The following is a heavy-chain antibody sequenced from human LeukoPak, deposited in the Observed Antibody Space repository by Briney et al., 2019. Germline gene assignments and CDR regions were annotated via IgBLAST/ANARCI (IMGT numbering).Heavy chain of an antibody. J-gene: IGHJ5*02. CDR3: ARDYGPYPGCSWFDP. CDR2: IDCNGGGT. V-gene: IGHV1-2*06. CDR1: GYAFTGYY. Sequence: ASVKVSCKASGYAFTGYYIHWVRQAPGQGLEWMGRIDCNGGGTSYAQKFQGRVTMTRDTSISTAYMELDRLTSDDTAVYYCARDYGPYPGCSWFDPWGQGTLVTVSS. D-gene: IGHD2-21*01.